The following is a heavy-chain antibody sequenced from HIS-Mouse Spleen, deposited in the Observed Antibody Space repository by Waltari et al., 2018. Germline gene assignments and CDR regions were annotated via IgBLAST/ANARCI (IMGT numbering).Heavy chain of an antibody. V-gene: IGHV4-39*07. J-gene: IGHJ2*01. CDR3: AREIPYSSSWYDWYFDL. Sequence: DSGPGLVKPSETLSLTCTVSGGSISSSSYYWGWIRQPPGKGLEWIGSIYYSGSTYYNPSLKSRVTISVDTSKNQFSLKLSSVTAADTAVYYCAREIPYSSSWYDWYFDLWGRGTLVTVSS. CDR2: IYYSGST. CDR1: GGSISSSSYY. D-gene: IGHD6-13*01.